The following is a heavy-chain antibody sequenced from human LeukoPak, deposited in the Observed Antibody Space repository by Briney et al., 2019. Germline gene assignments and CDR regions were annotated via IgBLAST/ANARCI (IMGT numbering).Heavy chain of an antibody. D-gene: IGHD1-14*01. CDR3: ARSTVTDY. J-gene: IGHJ4*02. CDR2: MNPNSGNT. Sequence: ASVKVSCKASGYTFTNYEINWVRQATGQGLEWMGWMNPNSGNTGSAQKFQGRVSMTRNTSISTAYMELRSLRSEDTAVYYCARSTVTDYWGQGILVTVSS. V-gene: IGHV1-8*01. CDR1: GYTFTNYE.